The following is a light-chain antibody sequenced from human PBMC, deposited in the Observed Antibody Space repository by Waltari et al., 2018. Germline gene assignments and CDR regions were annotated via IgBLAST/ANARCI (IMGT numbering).Light chain of an antibody. CDR3: SSYGGSNNLV. J-gene: IGLJ2*01. CDR2: EGS. V-gene: IGLV2-8*01. Sequence: QSALTQPPSASGSPGQSVTISCTGTSSDVGGYNYVSWYQQHPGKAPKLMIYEGSKRPSGVPDRVSGTKVGNTAALTVSGLQAEDEGDYYCSSYGGSNNLVFGGGTKVTVL. CDR1: SSDVGGYNY.